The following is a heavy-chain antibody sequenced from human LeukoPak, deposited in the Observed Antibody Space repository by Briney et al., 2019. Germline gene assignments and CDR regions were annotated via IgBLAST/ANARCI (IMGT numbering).Heavy chain of an antibody. D-gene: IGHD6-13*01. CDR3: ARGFYEQQGTQGAFDI. CDR2: INHSGST. Sequence: SEPLSLTCAVYGGSFSGYYWSWIRQTPGKGLEWIGEINHSGSTNYNPSLKSRVTISVDTSKNQFSLKLSSVTAADTAVYYCARGFYEQQGTQGAFDIWGQGTMVTVSS. CDR1: GGSFSGYY. J-gene: IGHJ3*02. V-gene: IGHV4-34*01.